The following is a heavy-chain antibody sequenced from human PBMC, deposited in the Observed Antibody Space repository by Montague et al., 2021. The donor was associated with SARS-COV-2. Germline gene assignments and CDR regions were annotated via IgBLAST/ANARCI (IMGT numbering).Heavy chain of an antibody. J-gene: IGHJ2*01. D-gene: IGHD2-15*01. CDR3: ARVLGGYCSGGSCYRGWYFDL. Sequence: TLSLTCTVSGGSISSGGYYWSWIRQHPGKGLEWIGYIYYSGSTYYNPSLKSRVTISVDTSKNQFSLKLSSVTAADTVVYYCARVLGGYCSGGSCYRGWYFDLWGRGTLVTVSS. CDR1: GGSISSGGYY. CDR2: IYYSGST. V-gene: IGHV4-31*03.